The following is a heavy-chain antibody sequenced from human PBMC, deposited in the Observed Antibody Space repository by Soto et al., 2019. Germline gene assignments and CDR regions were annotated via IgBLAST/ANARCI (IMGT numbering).Heavy chain of an antibody. Sequence: ASVKVSCKASGYTFTGYYMHWVRQAPGQGLEWMGWINPNSGGTNYAQKFQGRVTMTRDTSISTAYMELSRLRSDGTAVYYCATGSSSGSRVRGVYGMDVWGQGTTVTVSS. D-gene: IGHD3-10*01. CDR2: INPNSGGT. CDR3: ATGSSSGSRVRGVYGMDV. J-gene: IGHJ6*02. V-gene: IGHV1-2*02. CDR1: GYTFTGYY.